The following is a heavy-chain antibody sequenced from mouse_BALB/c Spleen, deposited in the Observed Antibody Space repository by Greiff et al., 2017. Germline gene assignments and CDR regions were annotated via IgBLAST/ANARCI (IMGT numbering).Heavy chain of an antibody. J-gene: IGHJ3*01. D-gene: IGHD3-2*01. CDR3: AREGDSSGAD. V-gene: IGHV1-54*01. CDR2: INPGSGGT. Sequence: VQLQQSGAELVRPGTSVKVSCKASGYAFTNYLIEWVKQRPGQGLEWIGVINPGSGGTNYNEKFKGKATLTADKSSSTAYMQLSSLTSDDSAVYFCAREGDSSGADWGQGTLVTVSA. CDR1: GYAFTNYL.